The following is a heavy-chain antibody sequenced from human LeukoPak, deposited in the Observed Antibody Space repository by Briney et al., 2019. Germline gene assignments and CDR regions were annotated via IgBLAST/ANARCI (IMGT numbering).Heavy chain of an antibody. CDR2: INGDGSNT. CDR3: ARSKSWYSTDASDI. V-gene: IGHV3-74*03. D-gene: IGHD2-15*01. CDR1: GFTFSSHW. J-gene: IGHJ3*02. Sequence: HTGGSLRLSCAASGFTFSSHWMHWVRQAPGKGLVWVSRINGDGSNTTYADSVKGRFTISRDNAKNTLYLQMNSLRAEDTAVYHCARSKSWYSTDASDIWGQGTMVTVSS.